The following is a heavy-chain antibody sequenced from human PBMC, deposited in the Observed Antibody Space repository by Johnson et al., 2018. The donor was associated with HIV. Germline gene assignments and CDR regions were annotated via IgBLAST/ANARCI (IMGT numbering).Heavy chain of an antibody. J-gene: IGHJ3*02. D-gene: IGHD6-13*01. V-gene: IGHV3-33*01. CDR3: ASTGQQQTRRPPRAFDI. CDR1: GFTFSTYG. CDR2: MWYDGSNK. Sequence: QVQLVESGGGVVQPGRSLRLSCAASGFTFSTYGMHWVRQAPGKGLEWVAVMWYDGSNKYYADSVKGRFTISRDNSKNTLYLQMNSLRAEDTAVYYCASTGQQQTRRPPRAFDIWGQGTMVTVSS.